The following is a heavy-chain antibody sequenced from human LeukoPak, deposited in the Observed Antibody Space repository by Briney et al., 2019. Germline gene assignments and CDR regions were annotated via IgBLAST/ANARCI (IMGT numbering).Heavy chain of an antibody. D-gene: IGHD2-2*01. V-gene: IGHV3-23*01. CDR3: ANLKNYCSSGTCYRKVNGYFDY. CDR2: LSRTGGTT. Sequence: GGSLRLSCAASGFTFSRNSMNWVRQAPGKGLEWVSGLSRTGGTTHYADSVKGRFTISRDNSKNTLYLQMNSLRAEDTAVYYCANLKNYCSSGTCYRKVNGYFDYWGQGTLVTVSS. J-gene: IGHJ4*02. CDR1: GFTFSRNS.